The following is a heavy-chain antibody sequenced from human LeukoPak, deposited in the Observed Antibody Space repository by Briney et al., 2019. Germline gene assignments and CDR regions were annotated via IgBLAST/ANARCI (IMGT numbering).Heavy chain of an antibody. J-gene: IGHJ5*02. CDR1: GGSISSYY. CDR2: IYYSGST. Sequence: SETLSLTCTVSGGSISSYYWSWIRQPPGKGLEWIGYIYYSGSTNYNPSLKSRVTISVDTSKNQFSLKLSSVTAADTAVYYCARFPQLIWFGPWGQGTLVTVSS. V-gene: IGHV4-59*01. CDR3: ARFPQLIWFGP. D-gene: IGHD1-1*01.